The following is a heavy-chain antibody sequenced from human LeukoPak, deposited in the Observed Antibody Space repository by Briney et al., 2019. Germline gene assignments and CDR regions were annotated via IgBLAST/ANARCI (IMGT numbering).Heavy chain of an antibody. CDR2: ISAYNGNT. CDR3: ARDRPDPRITMIAGGDY. V-gene: IGHV1-18*01. J-gene: IGHJ4*02. CDR1: GYTFTSYG. D-gene: IGHD3-22*01. Sequence: ASVKVSCKASGYTFTSYGISWVRQAPGQGLEWMGWISAYNGNTNYAQKLQGRVTMTTDTSTSTAYMELRSLRSDDTAVYYCARDRPDPRITMIAGGDYWGQGTLVTVSS.